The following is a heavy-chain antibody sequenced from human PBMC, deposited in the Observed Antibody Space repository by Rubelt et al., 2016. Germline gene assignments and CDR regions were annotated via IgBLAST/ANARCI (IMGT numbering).Heavy chain of an antibody. CDR1: FA. Sequence: FAMHWVRQAPGKGLEWVSVISYDGKNKYYADSVEGRFTISRDNSKSTLYLQMNSLTPEDSAVFYCAREGLVGATGFDFWGRGTLVTVSS. CDR2: ISYDGKNK. J-gene: IGHJ4*02. CDR3: AREGLVGATGFDF. V-gene: IGHV3-30*04. D-gene: IGHD1-26*01.